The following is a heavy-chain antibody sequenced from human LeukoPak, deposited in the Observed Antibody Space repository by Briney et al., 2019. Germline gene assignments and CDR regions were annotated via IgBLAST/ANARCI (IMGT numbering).Heavy chain of an antibody. CDR1: GFTFSSYW. Sequence: GGSLRLSCAASGFTFSSYWMHWVRQAPGKGLVWVSRINSDGSSTSYADSVKGRFTISRDNAKNTLYLQVNSLRAEDTAVYYCARRLAYCGGDCYSFAFDIWGQGAMVTVSS. CDR3: ARRLAYCGGDCYSFAFDI. CDR2: INSDGSST. V-gene: IGHV3-74*01. J-gene: IGHJ3*02. D-gene: IGHD2-21*02.